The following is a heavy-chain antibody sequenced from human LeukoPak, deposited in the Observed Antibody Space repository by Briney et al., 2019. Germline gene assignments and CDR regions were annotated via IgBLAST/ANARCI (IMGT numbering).Heavy chain of an antibody. CDR3: ASMDCSGGSCHLDY. D-gene: IGHD2-15*01. CDR1: GGTFSSYA. V-gene: IGHV1-69*06. J-gene: IGHJ4*02. CDR2: IIPIFGTA. Sequence: EASVKVSCKASGGTFSSYAISWVRQAAGQGLEWMGGIIPIFGTANYAQKFQGRVTITADKSTSTAYMELSSLRSEDTAVYYCASMDCSGGSCHLDYWGQGTLVTVSS.